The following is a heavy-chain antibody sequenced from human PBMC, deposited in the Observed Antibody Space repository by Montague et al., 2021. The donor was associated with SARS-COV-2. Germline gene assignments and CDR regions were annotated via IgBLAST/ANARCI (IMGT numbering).Heavy chain of an antibody. D-gene: IGHD2-2*01. CDR1: GGPLSGNNW. Sequence: SETLSLTCAVSGGPLSGNNWWNWRRQTPGKGLGWICENLHRVHGGXNXXXXSLKSRVSIGVDESKNQFSLKMRSVTAADTAAYYCAKSTSPVWYYKGLDVWGQGTTVTVSS. V-gene: IGHV4-4*02. CDR2: NLHRVHGGX. J-gene: IGHJ6*02. CDR3: AKSTSPVWYYKGLDV.